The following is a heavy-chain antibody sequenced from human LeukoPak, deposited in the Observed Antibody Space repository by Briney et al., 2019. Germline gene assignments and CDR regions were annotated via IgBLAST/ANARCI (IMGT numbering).Heavy chain of an antibody. D-gene: IGHD3-16*01. CDR2: IKQDGSEK. CDR3: ARDLRAAYYDYVWGSSYDAFDI. J-gene: IGHJ3*02. V-gene: IGHV3-7*01. Sequence: GGSLRLSCAASGFTFSSYWMSWVRQAPGKGLEWVANIKQDGSEKYYVDSVKGRFTISRDNAKNSLYLQMNSLRAEDTAVYYCARDLRAAYYDYVWGSSYDAFDIWGQGTMVTVSS. CDR1: GFTFSSYW.